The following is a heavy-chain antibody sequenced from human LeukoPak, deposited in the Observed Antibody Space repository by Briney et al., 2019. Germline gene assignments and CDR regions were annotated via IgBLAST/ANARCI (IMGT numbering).Heavy chain of an antibody. D-gene: IGHD6-6*01. CDR2: ISSSGSTI. J-gene: IGHJ6*03. Sequence: GGSLRLSCAASGFTFSSYEMNWVRQAPGKGLEWVSYISSSGSTIYYADSVKGRFTISRDNAKNTLYLQMNSLRAEDTAVYYCASPRHISIAARYYYYYYMDVWGKGTTVTVSS. V-gene: IGHV3-48*03. CDR1: GFTFSSYE. CDR3: ASPRHISIAARYYYYYYMDV.